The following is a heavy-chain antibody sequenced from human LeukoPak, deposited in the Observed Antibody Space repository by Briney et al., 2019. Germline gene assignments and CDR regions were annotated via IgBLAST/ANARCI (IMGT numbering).Heavy chain of an antibody. V-gene: IGHV3-30*02. CDR3: ATDHPLTPTEWELLPAWDY. D-gene: IGHD1-26*01. Sequence: GGSLRLSCAASGFTFSNYGMHWVRQAPGKGLEWVAFLRSDESNKYYADSVKGRFTISRDNSKNTLYLQMNSLRAEDTAVYYCATDHPLTPTEWELLPAWDYWGQGTLVTVSS. J-gene: IGHJ4*02. CDR2: LRSDESNK. CDR1: GFTFSNYG.